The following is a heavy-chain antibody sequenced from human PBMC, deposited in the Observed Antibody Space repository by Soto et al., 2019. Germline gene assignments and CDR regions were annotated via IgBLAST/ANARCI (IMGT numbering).Heavy chain of an antibody. D-gene: IGHD6-6*01. CDR2: IIPIFGTA. Sequence: SVKVSCKASGYTFTSYAISWVRQAPGQGLEWMGGIIPIFGTANYAQKFQGRVTITADESTSTAYMELSSLRSEDTAVYYCASTPSIAARDYFDYWGQGTLVTVSS. CDR3: ASTPSIAARDYFDY. V-gene: IGHV1-69*13. CDR1: GYTFTSYA. J-gene: IGHJ4*02.